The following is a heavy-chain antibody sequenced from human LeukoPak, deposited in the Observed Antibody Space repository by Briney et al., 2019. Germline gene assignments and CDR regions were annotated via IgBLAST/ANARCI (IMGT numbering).Heavy chain of an antibody. D-gene: IGHD6-13*01. J-gene: IGHJ4*02. Sequence: GGPLRLSRGPSGLPFSSYAMRWLRPAPGKGLEWVSSISPSGGSTYYPASVKGRFTVSRDNSKNTLFLQMNSLRADDTAIYYCAKDFGYSGYSSSNFDYWGQGTLVTVSS. CDR3: AKDFGYSGYSSSNFDY. V-gene: IGHV3-23*01. CDR2: ISPSGGST. CDR1: GLPFSSYA.